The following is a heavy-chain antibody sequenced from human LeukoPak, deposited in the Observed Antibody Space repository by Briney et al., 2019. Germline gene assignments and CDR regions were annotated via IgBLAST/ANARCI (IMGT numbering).Heavy chain of an antibody. CDR1: GSSISTYY. CDR2: INFSGNT. V-gene: IGHV4-59*01. D-gene: IGHD6-19*01. CDR3: ARSSRYNSAWFLY. J-gene: IGHJ4*02. Sequence: SETLSLTCTVSGSSISTYYWSWIRQPPGKGLEWIGYINFSGNTNYNPSLKSRVTISLDTSKMQFSLKLTSVTAPDTAVYYCARSSRYNSAWFLYWGRGTLVSVSS.